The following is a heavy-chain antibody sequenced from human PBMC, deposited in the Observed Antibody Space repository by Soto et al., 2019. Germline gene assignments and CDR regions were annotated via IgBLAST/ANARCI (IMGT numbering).Heavy chain of an antibody. J-gene: IGHJ3*02. CDR2: IYYSGST. V-gene: IGHV4-39*01. CDR1: GVSISSSSYY. D-gene: IGHD3-9*01. Sequence: SETLSLTCTVSGVSISSSSYYWGWIRQPPGKGLEWIGSIYYSGSTYYNPSLKSRVTISVDASKNQFPLKLSSVTAADTAVYYCARIELRYFGWLTIPDAFDIWGQGTMVTVSS. CDR3: ARIELRYFGWLTIPDAFDI.